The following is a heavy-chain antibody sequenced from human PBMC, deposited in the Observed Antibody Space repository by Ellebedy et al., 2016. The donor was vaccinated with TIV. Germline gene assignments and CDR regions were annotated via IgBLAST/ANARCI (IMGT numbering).Heavy chain of an antibody. J-gene: IGHJ4*01. Sequence: PGGSLRLSCAASGFTFSSYAMSWVRQAPGKGLEWVSDISGSGCSTYYADSVKGRFTISRDSSKSTLYLQMNSLRAEDTAVYYCAKGRSAYYFEYWGHGTLVAVSS. D-gene: IGHD2-21*01. V-gene: IGHV3-23*01. CDR2: ISGSGCST. CDR1: GFTFSSYA. CDR3: AKGRSAYYFEY.